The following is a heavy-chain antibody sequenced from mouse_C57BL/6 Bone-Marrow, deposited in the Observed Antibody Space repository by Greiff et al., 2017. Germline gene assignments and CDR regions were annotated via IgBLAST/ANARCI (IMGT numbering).Heavy chain of an antibody. CDR1: GYTFTSYW. V-gene: IGHV1-69*01. Sequence: QVQLQQPGAELVMPGASVKLSCKASGYTFTSYWMHWVKQRPGQGLEWIGEIDPSDSYTNYNQQFKGKSTLTVDKSSSTAYMQLSSLTSEDSAVYYCARSGPNWYFDVWGTGTTVTVSS. J-gene: IGHJ1*03. CDR3: ARSGPNWYFDV. CDR2: IDPSDSYT.